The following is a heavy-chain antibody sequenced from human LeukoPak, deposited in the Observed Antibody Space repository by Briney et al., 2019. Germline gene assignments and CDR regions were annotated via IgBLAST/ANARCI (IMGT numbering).Heavy chain of an antibody. D-gene: IGHD5-24*01. CDR2: VSSHGNDG. Sequence: GGSLRLSCESQFPFSHFAMHWVRQAPGKGLEWVAVVSSHGNDGYYADSVKGRFTISRDNSKNTLYLQIDSLRVEDTAIYYCTRDAGNFNDFDYWGQGTLVTVSS. CDR1: QFPFSHFA. CDR3: TRDAGNFNDFDY. J-gene: IGHJ4*02. V-gene: IGHV3-30*04.